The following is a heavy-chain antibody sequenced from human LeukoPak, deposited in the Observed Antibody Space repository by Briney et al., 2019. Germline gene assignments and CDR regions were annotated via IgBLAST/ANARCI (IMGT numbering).Heavy chain of an antibody. CDR1: GFTFSDYY. CDR3: ARGDEYCSSTSCYAGPSYGLDV. V-gene: IGHV3-11*06. J-gene: IGHJ6*02. Sequence: PGGSLRLSCAASGFTFSDYYMSWIRQAPGKGLEWFSYISSSSSYTNYADSVKGRFTISRDNAKNSLYLQMNSLRAEDTAVYHCARGDEYCSSTSCYAGPSYGLDVWGQGTTVTVSS. CDR2: ISSSSSYT. D-gene: IGHD2-2*01.